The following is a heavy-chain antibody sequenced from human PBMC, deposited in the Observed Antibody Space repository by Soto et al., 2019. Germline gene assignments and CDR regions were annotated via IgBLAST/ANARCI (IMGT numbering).Heavy chain of an antibody. D-gene: IGHD5-18*01. V-gene: IGHV6-1*01. Sequence: PSQSLSLTCGISGDSVSSNSVAWNWIRQSPSRGLEWLGRTYYKSKWYNDYAVSVKSRITINPGTSKNQFSLQLNSVTPEDTAVYYCARDRLDTAMVHYYYYGMDVWGQGTTVTVSS. J-gene: IGHJ6*02. CDR2: TYYKSKWYN. CDR3: ARDRLDTAMVHYYYYGMDV. CDR1: GDSVSSNSVA.